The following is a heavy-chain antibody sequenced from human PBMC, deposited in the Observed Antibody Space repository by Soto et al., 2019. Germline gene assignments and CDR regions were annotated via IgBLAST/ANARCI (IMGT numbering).Heavy chain of an antibody. D-gene: IGHD3-9*01. CDR2: ISGSGGST. Sequence: PGGSLRLSCAASGFTFSSYAMSWVRQAPGKGLEWVSAISGSGGSTYYADSVKGRFTISRDNSKNTLYLQMNSLRAEDTAVYYSAKARWRGYFDWLLCDYWGQGTLVTVSS. CDR1: GFTFSSYA. CDR3: AKARWRGYFDWLLCDY. J-gene: IGHJ4*02. V-gene: IGHV3-23*01.